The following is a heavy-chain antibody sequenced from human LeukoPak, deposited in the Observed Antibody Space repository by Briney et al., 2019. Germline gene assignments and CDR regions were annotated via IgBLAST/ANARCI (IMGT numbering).Heavy chain of an antibody. V-gene: IGHV4-39*01. CDR2: IYYSGST. D-gene: IGHD6-13*01. CDR1: GGSISSSRYY. CDR3: ARIGPSSSWIDY. J-gene: IGHJ4*02. Sequence: PSETLSLTCTVSGGSISSSRYYWGWIRQPPGKGLEWIGSIYYSGSTYYNPSLKSRVTISVDTSKNQFSLKLSSVTAADTAVYYCARIGPSSSWIDYWGQGTLVTVSS.